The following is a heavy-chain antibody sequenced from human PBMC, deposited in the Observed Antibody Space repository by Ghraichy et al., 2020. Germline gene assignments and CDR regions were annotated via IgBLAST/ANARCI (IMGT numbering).Heavy chain of an antibody. CDR3: ARHLHLLQLVDPLYYFHY. J-gene: IGHJ4*02. Sequence: SETLSLTCTVSSGSISSSSYFWAWIRQPPGRGLEWIGSIFYTGSTYYNPSLKSRVTISVDTSKNQFSLKLSSVTAADTAVYYCARHLHLLQLVDPLYYFHYSGQGTLVTVSS. CDR2: IFYTGST. D-gene: IGHD1-1*01. V-gene: IGHV4-39*01. CDR1: SGSISSSSYF.